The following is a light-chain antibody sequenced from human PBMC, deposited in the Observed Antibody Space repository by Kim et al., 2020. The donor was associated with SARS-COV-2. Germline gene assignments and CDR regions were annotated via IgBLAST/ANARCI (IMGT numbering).Light chain of an antibody. V-gene: IGKV3D-15*01. CDR3: QQYSNWPLT. J-gene: IGKJ1*01. CDR2: ETS. CDR1: QTVSSN. Sequence: SPGESATLSCRASQTVSSNFLAWYQQKPGQTPRLLIYETSSRATGIPARFSGSGSGTEFTLTISTLQSEDFAVYYCQQYSNWPLTFGQGTKVDIK.